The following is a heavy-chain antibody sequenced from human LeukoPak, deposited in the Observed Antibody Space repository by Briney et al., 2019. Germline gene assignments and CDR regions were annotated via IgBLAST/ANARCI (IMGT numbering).Heavy chain of an antibody. J-gene: IGHJ4*02. D-gene: IGHD6-13*01. CDR3: AKYTSSWYMQFHY. CDR2: ISGSGRNT. V-gene: IGHV3-23*01. CDR1: GFTFSSYA. Sequence: PGGSLRLSCAASGFTFSSYAMSWVRQAPGKGLEWVSSISGSGRNTYYADSMKGRFTISRDNSKNTLYVQMNSLRAEDTALYYCAKYTSSWYMQFHYWGQGTLVTVSS.